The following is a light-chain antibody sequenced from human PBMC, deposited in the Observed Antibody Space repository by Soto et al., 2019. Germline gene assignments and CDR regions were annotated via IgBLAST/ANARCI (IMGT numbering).Light chain of an antibody. J-gene: IGLJ3*02. CDR1: SSDVGDYNY. V-gene: IGLV2-11*01. CDR2: DVS. CDR3: CSFAGSYTFWV. Sequence: QSALTQPRSVSGSPGQSVTISCTGTSSDVGDYNYVSWYQQYPGKAPKLVIYDVSKRPSGVPDRFSGSKSGNTASLTISGLQAEDEADYSCCSFAGSYTFWVFGGGTQLTVL.